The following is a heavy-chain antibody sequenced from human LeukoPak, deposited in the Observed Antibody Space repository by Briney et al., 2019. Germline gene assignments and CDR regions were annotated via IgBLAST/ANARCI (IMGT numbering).Heavy chain of an antibody. J-gene: IGHJ4*02. CDR3: AREKHYDYVWD. D-gene: IGHD3-16*01. Sequence: PSETLSLTCTVSGGSISSSSYYWGWIRQPPGKGLEWIGSIYYSGSTYYNPSLKSRVTISVDTSKNQFSLKLSSVTAADTAVYYCAREKHYDYVWDWGQGTLVTVSS. CDR2: IYYSGST. V-gene: IGHV4-39*07. CDR1: GGSISSSSYY.